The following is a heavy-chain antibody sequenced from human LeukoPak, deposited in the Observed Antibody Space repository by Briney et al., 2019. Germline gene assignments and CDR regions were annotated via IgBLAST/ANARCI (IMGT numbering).Heavy chain of an antibody. CDR3: ARSQIKWELSDY. J-gene: IGHJ4*02. D-gene: IGHD1-26*01. CDR1: GFTFSSYG. CDR2: ISYDGSNK. Sequence: GGSLRLSCAASGFTFSSYGMHWVRQAPGKGLEWVAVISYDGSNKYYADSVKGRFTISRDNSKNTLYLQMNSLRAEDTAVYYCARSQIKWELSDYWGQGTLVTVSS. V-gene: IGHV3-33*05.